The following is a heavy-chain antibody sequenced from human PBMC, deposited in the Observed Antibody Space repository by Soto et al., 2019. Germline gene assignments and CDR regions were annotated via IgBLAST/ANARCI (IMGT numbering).Heavy chain of an antibody. Sequence: SETLSLTCHLSGVSISSGNWWTCVRHPPQRGLEYIGEIFHDGTANYYPSFERRVAISVDTSKNQFSLKLTSVTAADTAIYFCARLVYDTRLNYMYFDFWGQGALVTVSS. D-gene: IGHD2-8*01. CDR2: IFHDGTA. V-gene: IGHV4-4*02. J-gene: IGHJ4*02. CDR3: ARLVYDTRLNYMYFDF. CDR1: GVSISSGNW.